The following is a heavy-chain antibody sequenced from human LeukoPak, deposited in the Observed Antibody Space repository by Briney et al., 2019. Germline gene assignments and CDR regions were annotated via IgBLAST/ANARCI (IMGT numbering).Heavy chain of an antibody. CDR1: GFTFSNYW. CDR3: GSSVSAPY. Sequence: AGGSLRLSCAASGFTFSNYWMHWVRQAPGKRLVWVSRINSDGSRTNYADSVKGRFTISRDNAKNTLYLQTNSLRAEDTAVYYCGSSVSAPYWGQGTLVTVSS. V-gene: IGHV3-74*01. CDR2: INSDGSRT. J-gene: IGHJ4*02. D-gene: IGHD2-21*02.